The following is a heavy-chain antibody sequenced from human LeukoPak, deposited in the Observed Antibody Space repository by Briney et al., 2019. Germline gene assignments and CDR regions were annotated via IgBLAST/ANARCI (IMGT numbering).Heavy chain of an antibody. J-gene: IGHJ5*01. V-gene: IGHV3-43*01. CDR3: AKEGGTMFFDS. CDR1: GFNFRRYT. Sequence: GGSLRLSCVASGFNFRRYTMHWVRQVPGQGLEWVSLFSGNGKTTYYADSVKGRFTIFRDDSKNSVTLQMNSLRSDDSALYFCAKEGGTMFFDSWGQGTLVTVSS. CDR2: FSGNGKTT. D-gene: IGHD3-3*01.